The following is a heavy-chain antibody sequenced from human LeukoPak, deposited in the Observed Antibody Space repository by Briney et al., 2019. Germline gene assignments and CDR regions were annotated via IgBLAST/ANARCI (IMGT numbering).Heavy chain of an antibody. CDR1: GYSISSGYY. CDR2: IYHSGST. CDR3: ARVGYGGNSLPRNWFDP. V-gene: IGHV4-38-2*02. D-gene: IGHD4-23*01. Sequence: SETLSLTCTVSGYSISSGYYWGWIRQPPGKGLEWIGSIYHSGSTYYNPSLKSRVTISVDTSKNQFSLKLSSVTAADTAMYYCARVGYGGNSLPRNWFDPWGQGTLVTVSS. J-gene: IGHJ5*02.